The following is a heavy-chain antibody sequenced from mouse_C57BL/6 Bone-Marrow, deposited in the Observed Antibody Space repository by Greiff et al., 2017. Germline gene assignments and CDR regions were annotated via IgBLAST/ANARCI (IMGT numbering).Heavy chain of an antibody. J-gene: IGHJ2*01. D-gene: IGHD1-2*01. Sequence: VKLVESGPGLVEPSQCLSLTCTVSGFSFTSYAISWVRQPPEKGLEWLGVIWNGGGTNYNSALKSVLSISKDNSNSQVFLKMNSLRTDDTARYYCASITTGYWGQGTTLTVSS. CDR3: ASITTGY. CDR2: IWNGGGT. V-gene: IGHV2-9-1*01. CDR1: GFSFTSYA.